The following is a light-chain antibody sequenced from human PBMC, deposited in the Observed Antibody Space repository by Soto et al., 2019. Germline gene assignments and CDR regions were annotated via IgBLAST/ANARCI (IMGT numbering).Light chain of an antibody. V-gene: IGKV3-20*01. CDR3: QQYGSPVT. CDR2: GAS. Sequence: EIVMTQSPATLSVSPGERATLSCRASQSVSSSYLAWYQQKPGQAPRLLIYGASSRATGIPDSLSGSASGTDFTLTISRLAPEDSAVYYCQQYGSPVTFGQGTQVDIK. CDR1: QSVSSSY. J-gene: IGKJ1*01.